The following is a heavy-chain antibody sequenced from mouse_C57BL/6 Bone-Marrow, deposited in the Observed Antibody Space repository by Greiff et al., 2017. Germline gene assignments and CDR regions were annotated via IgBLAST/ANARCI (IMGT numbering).Heavy chain of an antibody. CDR1: GFSLTSYG. Sequence: VKLQESGPGLVAPSQSLSITCTVSGFSLTSYGVHWVRQPPGQGLEWLVVIWSDGSTTYNSALKSRLSISKDNSKSQVFFKMNSLQTDDTAMYYCARHDGGYFDFWGTGTTVTVSS. J-gene: IGHJ1*03. CDR2: IWSDGST. V-gene: IGHV2-6-1*01. CDR3: ARHDGGYFDF.